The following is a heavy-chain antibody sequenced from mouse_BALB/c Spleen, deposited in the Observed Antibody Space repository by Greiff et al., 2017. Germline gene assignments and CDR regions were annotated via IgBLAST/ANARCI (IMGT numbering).Heavy chain of an antibody. CDR3: ARNYGNSSPLDY. D-gene: IGHD2-1*01. CDR1: GYTFTTYV. CDR2: IYPGGGYT. V-gene: IGHV1-83*01. Sequence: VQLQQSGPELVKPGASVKMSCKASGYTFTTYVMHWVKQKPGHGLEWIGDIYPGGGYTNYNEKFKGKATLTADTSSSTAYMQLSSLTSEDSAVYFCARNYGNSSPLDYWGQGTLVTVSA. J-gene: IGHJ3*01.